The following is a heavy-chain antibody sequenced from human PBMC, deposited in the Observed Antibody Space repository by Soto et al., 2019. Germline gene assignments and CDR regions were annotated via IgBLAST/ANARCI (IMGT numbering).Heavy chain of an antibody. CDR1: GFTFSSYA. Sequence: EVQLLESGGGWVQPGGSLRLSCEASGFTFSSYAMSWVRQAPGKGLEWVSAISGSGGSTYYADSVKGRFTISRDNSKNTLYLQMNSLRAEDTAVYYCAKDLRFEYSSSSIFDYWGQGTLVTVSS. CDR2: ISGSGGST. CDR3: AKDLRFEYSSSSIFDY. J-gene: IGHJ4*02. V-gene: IGHV3-23*01. D-gene: IGHD6-6*01.